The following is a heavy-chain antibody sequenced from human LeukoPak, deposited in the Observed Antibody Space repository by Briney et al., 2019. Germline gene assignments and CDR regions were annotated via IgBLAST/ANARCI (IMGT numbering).Heavy chain of an antibody. Sequence: GGPLRLSCAASGFTFSSYSMNWVRQAPGKGLEWVSYISSSSSTIYYADPVKGRFTISRDNAKNSLYLQMNSLRAEDTAVYYCARVLRYFDWLSPPDYWGQGTLVTVSS. CDR2: ISSSSSTI. V-gene: IGHV3-48*01. CDR3: ARVLRYFDWLSPPDY. D-gene: IGHD3-9*01. CDR1: GFTFSSYS. J-gene: IGHJ4*02.